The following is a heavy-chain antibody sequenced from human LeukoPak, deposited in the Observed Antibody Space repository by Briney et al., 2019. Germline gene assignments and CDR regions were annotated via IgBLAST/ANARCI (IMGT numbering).Heavy chain of an antibody. CDR3: ARVRVAPARQFDP. CDR1: GYTFTGYY. Sequence: ASVKVSCKASGYTFTGYYMHWVRQAPGQGLEWMGWINPHSGGTNYAQKFQGRVTMTRDTSISTAYMELSRLRPDDTAVYYCARVRVAPARQFDPWGQGTLVTVSS. V-gene: IGHV1-2*02. CDR2: INPHSGGT. J-gene: IGHJ5*02. D-gene: IGHD6-6*01.